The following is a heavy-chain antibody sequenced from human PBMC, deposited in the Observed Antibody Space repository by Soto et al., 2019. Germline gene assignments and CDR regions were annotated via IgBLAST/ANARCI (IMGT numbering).Heavy chain of an antibody. J-gene: IGHJ6*02. CDR1: GYTFTSYG. V-gene: IGHV1-18*01. CDR2: ISAYNGNT. Sequence: ASVKVSCKASGYTFTSYGISWVRQAPGQGLEWMGWISAYNGNTNYAQKLQGRVAMTTDTSTSTAYMELRSLRSDDTAVYYCARVGSSSWTPDLYYYYYGMDVWGQGTTVTVSS. D-gene: IGHD6-13*01. CDR3: ARVGSSSWTPDLYYYYYGMDV.